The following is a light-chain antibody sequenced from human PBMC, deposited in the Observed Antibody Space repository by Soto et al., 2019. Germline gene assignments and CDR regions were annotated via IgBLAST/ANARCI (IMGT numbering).Light chain of an antibody. Sequence: QSVLTQPPSVSGAPGQRVTISCTGSSSNIGAGYDVHWYQQLPGTAPKLLIYGNSNRPSGVPDRFSGSKSGTSASLAITGLQAGGDADDYCQTYASSRYVSGPVSMDTVL. V-gene: IGLV1-40*01. CDR2: GNS. J-gene: IGLJ1*01. CDR3: QTYASSRYV. CDR1: SSNIGAGYD.